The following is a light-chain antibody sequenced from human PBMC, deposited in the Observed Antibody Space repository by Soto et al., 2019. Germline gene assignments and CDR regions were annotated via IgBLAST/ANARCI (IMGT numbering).Light chain of an antibody. J-gene: IGLJ1*01. CDR3: SSYTSSSTYV. Sequence: QSALTQPASVSGSPGQSITISCTGTSSDVGGYNYVSWYQQHPGKAPKLMIYDVSNRPSGVSDRFSVSNSGNTVSLTISGLQAEDEADYYCSSYTSSSTYVFGTGTKLTVL. V-gene: IGLV2-14*01. CDR2: DVS. CDR1: SSDVGGYNY.